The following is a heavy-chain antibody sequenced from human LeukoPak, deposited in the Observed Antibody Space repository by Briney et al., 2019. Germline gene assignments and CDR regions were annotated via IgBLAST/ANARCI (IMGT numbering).Heavy chain of an antibody. D-gene: IGHD2-2*01. CDR2: IKQDGSEN. J-gene: IGHJ4*02. CDR1: GFSFSTYY. CDR3: VRERYCTTSACYVGVPFDY. Sequence: GGSLRLSCAASGFSFSTYYMTWVRQAPGKELEWVACIKQDGSENYYVDSVKGRFTISRDNSKNSLYLQMNSLRAEDTAVYFCVRERYCTTSACYVGVPFDYWGQGTLVTVSS. V-gene: IGHV3-7*01.